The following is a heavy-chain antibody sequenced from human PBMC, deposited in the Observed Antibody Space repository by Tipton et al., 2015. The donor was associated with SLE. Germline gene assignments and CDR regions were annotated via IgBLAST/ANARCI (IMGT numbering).Heavy chain of an antibody. V-gene: IGHV4-39*01. CDR1: GDSISSNSYY. CDR2: MYYSGST. D-gene: IGHD3-22*01. CDR3: ARRRYYYDSSAYYDDY. J-gene: IGHJ4*02. Sequence: TLSLTCTVSGDSISSNSYYWGWIRQPPGKGLEWIGSMYYSGSTYYNPSLKSRVTISVDTSKNQFSLRLNSVTAADTAVYYCARRRYYYDSSAYYDDYWGQGTLVTVSS.